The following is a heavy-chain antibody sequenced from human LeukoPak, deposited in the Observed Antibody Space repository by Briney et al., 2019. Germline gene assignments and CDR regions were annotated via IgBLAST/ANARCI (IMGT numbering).Heavy chain of an antibody. CDR2: ISYNENT. CDR3: ARTTEGGYTYDYFYYYYMDV. Sequence: SETLSLTCTVSGGSISSSSYFWGWIRQPPGKGLEWIGRISYNENTYSNPSLKSRVTISVDSSKNQFSLKLSSVTAADTAVYYCARTTEGGYTYDYFYYYYMDVWGKGTTVTISS. D-gene: IGHD5-18*01. J-gene: IGHJ6*03. V-gene: IGHV4-39*07. CDR1: GGSISSSSYF.